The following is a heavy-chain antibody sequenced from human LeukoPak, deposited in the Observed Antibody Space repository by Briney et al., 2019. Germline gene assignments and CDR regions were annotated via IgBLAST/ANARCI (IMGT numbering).Heavy chain of an antibody. CDR2: IYPGDSET. CDR3: ATVVRLWGFDC. D-gene: IGHD4-23*01. V-gene: IGHV5-51*01. Sequence: GESLKISCKGSGYSFTSYWIGWVRQMPGKGLEWMGIIYPGDSETTYSPAFQGQVTISVDKSISTAYLQWSSLKASDTAMYYCATVVRLWGFDCWGQGTLVTVSS. CDR1: GYSFTSYW. J-gene: IGHJ4*02.